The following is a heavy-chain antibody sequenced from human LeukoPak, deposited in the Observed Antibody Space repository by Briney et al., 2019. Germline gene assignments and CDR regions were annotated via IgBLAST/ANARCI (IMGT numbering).Heavy chain of an antibody. D-gene: IGHD6-19*01. V-gene: IGHV1-69*04. CDR3: ARDVGQWPHPTRLGMDV. Sequence: SVKVSCKASGGTFSSYAISWVRQAPGQGLEWMGMIIHILGIANYAQKFQRRVTITADKSTSTAYMEPSSLRSEDTAVYYCARDVGQWPHPTRLGMDVWGQGTTVTVSS. CDR1: GGTFSSYA. CDR2: IIHILGIA. J-gene: IGHJ6*02.